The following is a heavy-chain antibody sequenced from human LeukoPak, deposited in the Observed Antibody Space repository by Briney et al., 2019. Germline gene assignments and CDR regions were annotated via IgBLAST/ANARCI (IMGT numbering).Heavy chain of an antibody. J-gene: IGHJ4*02. Sequence: SETLSLTCAVYGGSFSGYYWSWIRQPPGKGLEWIGEINHSGSTNYNPSLKSRVTISVDTSKNQFSLKLSSVTAADTAVYYCARGVATTSFDYWGQGTLVTVSS. CDR2: INHSGST. V-gene: IGHV4-34*01. CDR3: ARGVATTSFDY. D-gene: IGHD5-24*01. CDR1: GGSFSGYY.